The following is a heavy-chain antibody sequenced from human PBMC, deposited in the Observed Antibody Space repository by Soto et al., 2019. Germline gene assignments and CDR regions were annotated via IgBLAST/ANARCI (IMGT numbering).Heavy chain of an antibody. Sequence: QVQLVQSGAEVKKPGASVKVSCKASGYTFTSYGISWVRQAPGQGLEWMGWISAYNGNTSYAQKLQGRDTMSTDTSTRTAYMELRSLRSGDTAVYCCARDRRHYDYVWGRSWFVPWG. CDR1: GYTFTSYG. D-gene: IGHD3-16*01. J-gene: IGHJ5*02. CDR3: ARDRRHYDYVWGRSWFVP. V-gene: IGHV1-18*01. CDR2: ISAYNGNT.